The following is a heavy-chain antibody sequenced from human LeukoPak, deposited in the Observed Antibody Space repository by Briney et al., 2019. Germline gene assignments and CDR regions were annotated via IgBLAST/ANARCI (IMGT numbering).Heavy chain of an antibody. CDR3: ATVLTTVTTGGNY. J-gene: IGHJ4*02. CDR1: GFTFSSYS. D-gene: IGHD4-17*01. CDR2: ISSSSSYI. V-gene: IGHV3-21*01. Sequence: GGSLRLSCAASGFTFSSYSMNWVRQAPGKGLEWVSSISSSSSYIYYADSVKGRFTISRDNAKNSLYLQMNGLRAEDTAVYYCATVLTTVTTGGNYWGQGTLVTVSS.